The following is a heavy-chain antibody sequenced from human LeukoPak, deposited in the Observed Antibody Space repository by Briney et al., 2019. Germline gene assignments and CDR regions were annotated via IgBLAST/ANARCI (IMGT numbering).Heavy chain of an antibody. CDR3: AKMDWNDHYFDF. CDR2: INPDSGGT. D-gene: IGHD1-1*01. CDR1: GYTFTGYY. V-gene: IGHV1-2*02. J-gene: IGHJ4*02. Sequence: GASVKVSCKASGYTFTGYYMHWLRQAPGQGLEWMGWINPDSGGTNYAQNFQGRVTMTRDTSISTAYMDLGRLRSDDTAVYYCAKMDWNDHYFDFWGQGTLVTVSS.